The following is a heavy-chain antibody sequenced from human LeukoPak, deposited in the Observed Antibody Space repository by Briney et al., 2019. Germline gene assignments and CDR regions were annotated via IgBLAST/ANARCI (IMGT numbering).Heavy chain of an antibody. CDR3: ARDRVVVVVAAARDAFDI. D-gene: IGHD2-15*01. CDR1: GFTFSAYS. J-gene: IGHJ3*02. V-gene: IGHV3-48*01. CDR2: ITGSSDPI. Sequence: GGSLRLSCAASGFTFSAYSMNWVRQAPGKGLEWLSYITGSSDPIYYADSVKGRFTISRDNAKNSLYLQMNSLRAEDTAVYYCARDRVVVVVAAARDAFDIWGQGTMVTVSS.